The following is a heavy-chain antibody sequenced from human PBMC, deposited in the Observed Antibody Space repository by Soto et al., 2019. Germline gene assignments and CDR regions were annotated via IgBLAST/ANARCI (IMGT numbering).Heavy chain of an antibody. Sequence: ASVKVSCKASGYTFTGYYMHWVRQAPGQGLEWMGWINPNSGGTNYAQKFQGWVTMTRDTSISTAYMELRRLRSDDTAVYYYAREGYYYDSSGYYREEGGFDYWGQGTLVTVSS. CDR2: INPNSGGT. CDR1: GYTFTGYY. D-gene: IGHD3-22*01. V-gene: IGHV1-2*04. CDR3: AREGYYYDSSGYYREEGGFDY. J-gene: IGHJ4*02.